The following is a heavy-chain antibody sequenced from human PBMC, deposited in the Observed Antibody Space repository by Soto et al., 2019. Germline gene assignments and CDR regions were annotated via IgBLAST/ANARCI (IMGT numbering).Heavy chain of an antibody. CDR1: GGTFSSYA. CDR3: ARRGFIAVAGLYYFDY. Sequence: ASVKVSCKASGGTFSSYAISWVRQAPGQGLEWMGGIIPIFGTANYAQKFQGRVTITADESTSTAYMELSSLRSEDTAVYYCARRGFIAVAGLYYFDYWGQGTLVTVSS. CDR2: IIPIFGTA. V-gene: IGHV1-69*13. D-gene: IGHD6-19*01. J-gene: IGHJ4*02.